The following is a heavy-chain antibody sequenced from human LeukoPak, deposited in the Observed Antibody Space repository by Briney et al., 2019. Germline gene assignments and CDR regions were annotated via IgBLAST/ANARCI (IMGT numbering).Heavy chain of an antibody. D-gene: IGHD4-17*01. CDR3: AKVGGSRVNVNYGDLQPFDY. V-gene: IGHV3-30*18. J-gene: IGHJ4*02. CDR2: ISYDGSNK. Sequence: GGSLRLSCAASGFTFSSYGMHWVRQAPGKGLEWVAVISYDGSNKYYADSVKGRFTISRDNSKNTLYPQINSLRAEDTAVCYSAKVGGSRVNVNYGDLQPFDYWGQGTLVTVSS. CDR1: GFTFSSYG.